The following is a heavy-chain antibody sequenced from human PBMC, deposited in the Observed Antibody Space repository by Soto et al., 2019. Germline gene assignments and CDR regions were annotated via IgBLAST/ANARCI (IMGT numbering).Heavy chain of an antibody. Sequence: TVSGGSISSYYWSWIRQPPGKGLEWIGYIYYSGSTNYNPSLKSRVTISVDTSKNQFSLKLSSVTAADTAVYYCARGRNYYYYGMDVWGQGTTVTVSS. CDR1: GGSISSYY. V-gene: IGHV4-59*01. CDR2: IYYSGST. J-gene: IGHJ6*02. CDR3: ARGRNYYYYGMDV.